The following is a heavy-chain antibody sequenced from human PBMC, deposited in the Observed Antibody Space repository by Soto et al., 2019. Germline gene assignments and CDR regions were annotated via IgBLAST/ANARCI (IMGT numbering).Heavy chain of an antibody. D-gene: IGHD6-13*01. J-gene: IGHJ6*01. CDR2: IDPSDSYT. CDR1: GYSFTSYC. CDR3: ALGYSSSPRSGYYFYVMDV. V-gene: IGHV5-10-1*01. Sequence: GESLKISGKGSGYSFTSYCISWVRQMPWKGLEWMGRIDPSDSYTNYSPSFQGHVTISADKSISTAYLQWSSLKASDTAMYYCALGYSSSPRSGYYFYVMDVWGQATTFNVX.